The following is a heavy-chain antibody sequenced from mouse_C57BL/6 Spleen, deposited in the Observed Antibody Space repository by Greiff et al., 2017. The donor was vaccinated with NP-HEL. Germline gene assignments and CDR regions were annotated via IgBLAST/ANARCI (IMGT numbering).Heavy chain of an antibody. CDR2: IDPETGGT. J-gene: IGHJ2*01. CDR1: GYTFTDYE. D-gene: IGHD1-1*01. Sequence: QVQLQQSGAELVRPGASVTLSCKASGYTFTDYEMHWVKQTPVHGLEWIGAIDPETGGTAYNQKFKGKAILTADKSSSTAYMELRSLTSEDSAVYYCTRNRYYGFDYWGQGTTLTVSS. CDR3: TRNRYYGFDY. V-gene: IGHV1-15*01.